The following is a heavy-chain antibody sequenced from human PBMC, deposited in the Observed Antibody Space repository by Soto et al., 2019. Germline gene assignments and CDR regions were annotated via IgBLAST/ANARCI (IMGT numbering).Heavy chain of an antibody. Sequence: PSETLSLTCAVYGGSFSGYYWSWIRQPPGKGLEWIGEINHSGSTNYNPSLKSRVTISVDTSKNQFSLKLSSVTAADTAVYYCARGAGVSNTLENWFDPWAQGTLVTVSS. CDR3: ARGAGVSNTLENWFDP. CDR2: INHSGST. V-gene: IGHV4-34*01. D-gene: IGHD6-13*01. J-gene: IGHJ5*02. CDR1: GGSFSGYY.